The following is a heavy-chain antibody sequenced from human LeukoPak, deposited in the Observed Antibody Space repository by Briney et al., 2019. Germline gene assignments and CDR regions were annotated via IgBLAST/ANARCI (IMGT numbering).Heavy chain of an antibody. D-gene: IGHD2-15*01. CDR3: AREVLGFCSGGSCYEYDAFHI. Sequence: WGSLRLSCAASGFTVSDNYMNWVRQAPGKGLEWVSVLYASGTIYYADSVKGRFTISRDNSKNTLYLQMNSLTAEDTAVYYCAREVLGFCSGGSCYEYDAFHIWGQGTMVTVSS. CDR1: GFTVSDNY. J-gene: IGHJ3*02. CDR2: LYASGTI. V-gene: IGHV3-53*01.